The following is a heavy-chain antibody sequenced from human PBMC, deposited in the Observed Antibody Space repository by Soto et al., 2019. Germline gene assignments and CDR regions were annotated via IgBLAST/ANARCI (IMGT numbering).Heavy chain of an antibody. CDR1: GGTFSSYT. J-gene: IGHJ4*02. CDR3: ARWYYYDSSGYPDY. Sequence: QVQLVQSGAEVKKPGSSVKVSCKASGGTFSSYTISWVRQAPGQGLEWMGRIIPILGIANYAQKFQGRVTITPDKSTSTAYMELTSLRSEATAVYYCARWYYYDSSGYPDYWGQGTLVTVSS. V-gene: IGHV1-69*02. CDR2: IIPILGIA. D-gene: IGHD3-22*01.